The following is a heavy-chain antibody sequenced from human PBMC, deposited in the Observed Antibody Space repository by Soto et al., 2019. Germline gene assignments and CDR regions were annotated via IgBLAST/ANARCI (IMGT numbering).Heavy chain of an antibody. Sequence: VQLQESGPGLVKPSETLSLTCTVSGGSVSSRTYYWSWVRQAPGKGLEWVSVISGSGGSTYYADSVKGRFTLSRDNSKNTVYLQMNSLRAEDTAVYYCAKDSPVGVPLMRDLHDWGQGTLVTVSS. CDR3: AKDSPVGVPLMRDLHD. CDR1: GGSVSSRTYY. J-gene: IGHJ1*01. D-gene: IGHD2-8*01. V-gene: IGHV3-23*01. CDR2: ISGSGGST.